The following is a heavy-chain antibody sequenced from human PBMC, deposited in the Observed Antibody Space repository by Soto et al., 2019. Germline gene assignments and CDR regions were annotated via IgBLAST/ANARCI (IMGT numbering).Heavy chain of an antibody. V-gene: IGHV1-18*01. J-gene: IGHJ6*02. D-gene: IGHD3-16*02. CDR3: AMVDNFVTPTPQDV. CDR1: GYIFVNYG. Sequence: QVQLVQSGDEVRKPGSSVKVSCKASGYIFVNYGIAWVRQAPGQGLEWMGWISPYSGNTHNASKVQGRLTMTTDTSTNTAYMDLGSLTSDDTAVYYCAMVDNFVTPTPQDVWGQGTTVTVSS. CDR2: ISPYSGNT.